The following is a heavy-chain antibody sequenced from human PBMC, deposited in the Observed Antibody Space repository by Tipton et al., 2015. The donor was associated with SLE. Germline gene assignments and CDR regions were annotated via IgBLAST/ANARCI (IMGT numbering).Heavy chain of an antibody. Sequence: PGLVKPSETLSLTCTVSGVSIRSHYWSWIRQPAGKGLEWIGHGYSTGTTHHNPSLKSRVTISVDTSENQYSLKLSSVTAADTAVYYCARGQNNGGYSEDYFDYWGKGALVTVSS. CDR3: ARGQNNGGYSEDYFDY. CDR2: GYSTGTT. J-gene: IGHJ4*02. D-gene: IGHD3-22*01. V-gene: IGHV4-4*07. CDR1: GVSIRSHY.